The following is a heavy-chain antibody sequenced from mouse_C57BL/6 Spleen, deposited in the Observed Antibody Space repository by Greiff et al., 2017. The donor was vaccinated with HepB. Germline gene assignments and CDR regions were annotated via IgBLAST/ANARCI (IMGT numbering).Heavy chain of an antibody. CDR2: IHPNSGST. CDR1: GYTFTSYW. J-gene: IGHJ4*01. V-gene: IGHV1-64*01. CDR3: AKFLITADAMDY. Sequence: QVQLQQSGAELVKPGASVKLSCKASGYTFTSYWMHWVKQRPGQGLEWIGMIHPNSGSTNYNEKFKSKATLTVDKSSSTAYMQLSSLTSEDSAVYCCAKFLITADAMDYWGPGTSVTVSS. D-gene: IGHD1-1*01.